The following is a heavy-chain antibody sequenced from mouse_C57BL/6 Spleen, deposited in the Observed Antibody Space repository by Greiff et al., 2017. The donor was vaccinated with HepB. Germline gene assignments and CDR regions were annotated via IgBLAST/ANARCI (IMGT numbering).Heavy chain of an antibody. CDR1: GFTFSSYA. Sequence: EVQLVESGGGLVKPGGSLKLSCAASGFTFSSYAMSWVRQTPEKRLEWVATISDGGSYTYYPDNVKGRFTISRDNAKNNLYLQMSHLKSEDTAMYYCARADYSNYVGFDYWGQGTTLTVSS. V-gene: IGHV5-4*01. CDR3: ARADYSNYVGFDY. D-gene: IGHD2-5*01. J-gene: IGHJ2*01. CDR2: ISDGGSYT.